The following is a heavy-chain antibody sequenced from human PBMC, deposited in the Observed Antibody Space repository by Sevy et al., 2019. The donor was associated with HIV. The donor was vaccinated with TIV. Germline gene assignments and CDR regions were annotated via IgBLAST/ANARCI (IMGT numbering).Heavy chain of an antibody. CDR1: ESIVTNAW. J-gene: IGHJ4*02. CDR2: IKSDGGTA. CDR3: TTYYDSTGYYLYLDFDY. Sequence: GESLKISCAASESIVTNAWMSWVRQAPGKGLEWVGRIKSDGGTADYASHLKGRFTISRDASENMLYLQMHSLKSDDTAVYYCTTYYDSTGYYLYLDFDYWGQGTQVTVSS. D-gene: IGHD3-22*01. V-gene: IGHV3-15*01.